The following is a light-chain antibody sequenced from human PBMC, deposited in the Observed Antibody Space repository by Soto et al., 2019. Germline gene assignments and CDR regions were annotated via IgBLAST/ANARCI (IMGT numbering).Light chain of an antibody. V-gene: IGLV2-14*01. CDR3: CSYAGSGSWV. CDR2: EVS. J-gene: IGLJ3*02. CDR1: SSDVGGYNY. Sequence: QSALTQPASVSGSPGQSITISCTGTSSDVGGYNYVSWYQQHPGKAPKLMIYEVSNRPSGVSNRFSGSKSGNTASLTISGLQAEDEADYSCCSYAGSGSWVFGGGTQLTVL.